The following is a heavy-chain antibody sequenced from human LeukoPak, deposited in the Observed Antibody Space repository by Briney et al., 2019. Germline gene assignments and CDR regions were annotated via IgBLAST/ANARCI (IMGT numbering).Heavy chain of an antibody. J-gene: IGHJ4*02. CDR3: ARRETYFDY. V-gene: IGHV1-18*01. CDR2: ISAYNGDT. Sequence: ASVKVSCKTSGYTFLTYGIGWVRQAPGQGLEWMGWISAYNGDTNYAQKVQDRVTMTTDTLTSTAYMELRSLTSDDTAIYYCARRETYFDYWGQGTLVAVSS. CDR1: GYTFLTYG.